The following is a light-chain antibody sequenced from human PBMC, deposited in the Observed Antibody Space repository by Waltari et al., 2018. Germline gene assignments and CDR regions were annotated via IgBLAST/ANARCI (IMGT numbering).Light chain of an antibody. CDR2: EVN. V-gene: IGLV2-8*01. CDR1: SSDIGGYNY. CDR3: ASYAGTSKLV. Sequence: QSALTHPPSASGSPGQSVTISCTGTSSDIGGYNYVSWYKHHPGKAPKLMIYEVNKRPSGVPDRFPGLKSVNTASLTVSGLQAEDEADYYCASYAGTSKLVFGGGTKLTVV. J-gene: IGLJ2*01.